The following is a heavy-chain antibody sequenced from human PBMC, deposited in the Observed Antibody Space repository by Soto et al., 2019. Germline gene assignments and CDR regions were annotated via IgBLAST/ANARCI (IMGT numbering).Heavy chain of an antibody. CDR3: ARDLGSSSWYPSWFDP. Sequence: AGGSLRLSCAASGFTFSTYTMNWVRQAPGKGLEWVSSISSSSIYIYYADSVKGRFTISRDNAKNSLYLQMNSLRADDTAVYYCARDLGSSSWYPSWFDPWGQGTLVTVSS. D-gene: IGHD6-13*01. CDR2: ISSSSIYI. V-gene: IGHV3-21*01. CDR1: GFTFSTYT. J-gene: IGHJ5*02.